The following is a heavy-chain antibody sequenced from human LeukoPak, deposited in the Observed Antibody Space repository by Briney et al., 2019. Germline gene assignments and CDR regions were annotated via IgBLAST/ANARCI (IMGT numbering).Heavy chain of an antibody. CDR3: AKGQAVAGTFYYYYYGMDV. Sequence: GGSLRLSCAASGFTFSSYAMSWVRQAPGKGLEWVSAISGSGGSTYYADSVKGRFTISRDNPKNTLYLQMNSLRAEDTAVYYCAKGQAVAGTFYYYYYGMDVWGKGTTVTVSS. J-gene: IGHJ6*04. CDR1: GFTFSSYA. CDR2: ISGSGGST. V-gene: IGHV3-23*01. D-gene: IGHD6-19*01.